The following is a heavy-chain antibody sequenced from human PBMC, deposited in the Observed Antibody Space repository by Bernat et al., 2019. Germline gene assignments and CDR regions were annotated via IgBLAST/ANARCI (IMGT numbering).Heavy chain of an antibody. J-gene: IGHJ5*02. D-gene: IGHD1-20*01. CDR1: GGSFSGYY. Sequence: QVQLQQWGAGLLKPSETLSLTCAVYGGSFSGYYWSWIRQPPGKGLEWIWEINHSGSTNYNPSLKIRVTISVDTSKNQFSLKLSSVTAADTAVYYCARGDHGTITGTTGFDPWGQGTLVTVSS. CDR2: INHSGST. CDR3: ARGDHGTITGTTGFDP. V-gene: IGHV4-34*01.